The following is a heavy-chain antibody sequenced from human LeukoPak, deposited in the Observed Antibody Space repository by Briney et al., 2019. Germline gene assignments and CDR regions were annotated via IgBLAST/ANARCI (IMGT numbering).Heavy chain of an antibody. CDR1: GGTFSSYA. CDR2: IIPIFGTA. D-gene: IGHD3-9*01. V-gene: IGHV1-69*05. Sequence: LVKVSCKASGGTFSSYAISWVRQAPGQGLEWMGRIIPIFGTANYAQKFQGRVTITTDEPTSTAYMELSSLRSEDTAVYYCARLYDILTGQESGDYWGQGTLVTVSS. CDR3: ARLYDILTGQESGDY. J-gene: IGHJ4*02.